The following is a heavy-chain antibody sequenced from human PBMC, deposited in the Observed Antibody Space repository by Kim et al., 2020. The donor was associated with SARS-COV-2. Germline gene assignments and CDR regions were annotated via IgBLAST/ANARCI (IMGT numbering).Heavy chain of an antibody. CDR2: ISWNSGSI. Sequence: GGSLRLSCAASGFTFDDYAMHWVRQAPGKGLEWVSGISWNSGSIGYADSVKGRFTISRDNAKNSLYLQMNSLRAEDTALYYCAKEMGGYCSSTSCYPFDYWGQGTLVTVSS. V-gene: IGHV3-9*01. J-gene: IGHJ4*02. D-gene: IGHD2-2*01. CDR3: AKEMGGYCSSTSCYPFDY. CDR1: GFTFDDYA.